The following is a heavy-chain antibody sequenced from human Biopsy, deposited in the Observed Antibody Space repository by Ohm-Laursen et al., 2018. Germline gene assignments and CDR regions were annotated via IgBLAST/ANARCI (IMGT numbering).Heavy chain of an antibody. V-gene: IGHV3-11*01. CDR3: ARDTRWSPYSMDV. D-gene: IGHD4-23*01. Sequence: SLRLSCAASGFSYSDYHMRWIRQAPGRGLAWVSYISGGGTIYYGDSMKGRVTISRDNAKNSLYQQMHSLRAEDTAVYYCARDTRWSPYSMDVWGQGTTVTVSS. CDR2: ISGGGTI. J-gene: IGHJ6*02. CDR1: GFSYSDYH.